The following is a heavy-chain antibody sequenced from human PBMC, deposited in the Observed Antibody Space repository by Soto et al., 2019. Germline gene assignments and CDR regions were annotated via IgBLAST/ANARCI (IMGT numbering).Heavy chain of an antibody. CDR3: ARVGLHGKKYYFDY. CDR2: ISSSSSTI. V-gene: IGHV3-48*02. CDR1: GFTFSSYS. Sequence: GGSLRLSCAASGFTFSSYSMNWVRQAPGKGLEWVSYISSSSSTIYYADSVKGRFTISRDNAKNSLYLQMNSLRDEDTAVYYCARVGLHGKKYYFDYWGQGTLVTVSS. J-gene: IGHJ4*02. D-gene: IGHD5-12*01.